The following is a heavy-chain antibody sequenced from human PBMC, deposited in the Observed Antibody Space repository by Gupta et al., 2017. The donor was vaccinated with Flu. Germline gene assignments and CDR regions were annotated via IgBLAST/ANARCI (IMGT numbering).Heavy chain of an antibody. Sequence: FTFDDYAMHGVRQAPGKGLEWVSGISWNSGSIGDADSVKGRFTISRDNAKNSLYLQMNSLRAEDTALYYGANVGSSGPSDWGQGTLVTVSS. V-gene: IGHV3-9*01. CDR1: FTFDDYA. CDR2: ISWNSGSI. J-gene: IGHJ4*02. CDR3: ANVGSSGPSD. D-gene: IGHD3-22*01.